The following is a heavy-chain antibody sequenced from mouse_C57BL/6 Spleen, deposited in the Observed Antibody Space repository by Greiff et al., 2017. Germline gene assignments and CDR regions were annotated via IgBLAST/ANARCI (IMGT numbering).Heavy chain of an antibody. J-gene: IGHJ2*01. D-gene: IGHD2-2*01. V-gene: IGHV1-55*01. CDR3: ARVASTMVTTGGYFDY. CDR1: GYTFTSYW. CDR2: IYPGSGST. Sequence: QVQLQQSGAELVKPGASVKMSCKASGYTFTSYWITWVKQRPGQGLEWIGDIYPGSGSTNYNEKFKSKATLTVDTSSSTAYMQLSSLTSEDSAVYYRARVASTMVTTGGYFDYWGQGTTLTVSS.